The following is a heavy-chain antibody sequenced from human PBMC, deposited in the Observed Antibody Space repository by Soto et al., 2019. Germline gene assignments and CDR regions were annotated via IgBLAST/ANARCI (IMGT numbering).Heavy chain of an antibody. J-gene: IGHJ6*02. Sequence: ASVKVSCKASGGTFSSYAISWVRQAPGQGLEWMGGIIPIFGTANYAQKFQGRVTITADESTSTAYMELSSLRSEDTAVYYCASPTYYDFWSGHNLNYGMDVWGQGTTVTVSS. V-gene: IGHV1-69*13. CDR3: ASPTYYDFWSGHNLNYGMDV. D-gene: IGHD3-3*01. CDR1: GGTFSSYA. CDR2: IIPIFGTA.